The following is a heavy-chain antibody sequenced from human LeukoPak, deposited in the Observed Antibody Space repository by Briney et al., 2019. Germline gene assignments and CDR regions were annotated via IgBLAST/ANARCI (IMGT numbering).Heavy chain of an antibody. Sequence: SETLSLTCTVSGYSISSGYYWGWIRPPPGKGREWIGSIYHSGSTYYNPSLKSRVTISVDTSKNQFSLKLSSVTAADTAVYYCARTVGATGYYYMDVWGKGTTVTVSS. J-gene: IGHJ6*03. V-gene: IGHV4-38-2*02. D-gene: IGHD1-26*01. CDR2: IYHSGST. CDR3: ARTVGATGYYYMDV. CDR1: GYSISSGYY.